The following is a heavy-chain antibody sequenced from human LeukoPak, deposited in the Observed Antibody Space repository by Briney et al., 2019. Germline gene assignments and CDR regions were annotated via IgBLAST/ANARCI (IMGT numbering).Heavy chain of an antibody. CDR3: AKDRGAMKEWDLLSDAFDI. Sequence: GGSLRLSCAASGFTFSSYSMNWVRQAPGKGLEWVSYISSSSTIYYADSVKGRFTISRDNAKNSLYLQMNSLRAEDTAVYYCAKDRGAMKEWDLLSDAFDIWGQGTMVTVSS. D-gene: IGHD1-26*01. J-gene: IGHJ3*02. CDR2: ISSSSTI. V-gene: IGHV3-48*04. CDR1: GFTFSSYS.